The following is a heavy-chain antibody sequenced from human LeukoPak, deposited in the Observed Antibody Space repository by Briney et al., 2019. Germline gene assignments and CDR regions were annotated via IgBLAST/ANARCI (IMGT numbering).Heavy chain of an antibody. J-gene: IGHJ4*02. CDR2: ISSFGGTI. V-gene: IGHV3-11*04. Sequence: LSLTCTVSGGSISNYYWSWVRQAPGKGLEWVSYISSFGGTIYYADSVKGRFTISRDNAKNSLYLQMNSLRAEDTAVYYCARGMTGSYFGYFDYWGQGTLVTVSS. D-gene: IGHD1-26*01. CDR3: ARGMTGSYFGYFDY. CDR1: GGSISNYY.